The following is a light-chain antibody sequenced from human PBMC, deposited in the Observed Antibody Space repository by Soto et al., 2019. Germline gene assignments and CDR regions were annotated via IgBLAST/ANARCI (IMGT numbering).Light chain of an antibody. Sequence: DIQMTQSPSSLSASVGDRVTITCRASQSISSYLNWYQQKPGKAPKLLIYPASSLHSGVPSRFSGSGSGTDFTLTISSLQPEYFATYFCQQSYTTPITFGQGTRLEIK. CDR3: QQSYTTPIT. CDR2: PAS. J-gene: IGKJ5*01. CDR1: QSISSY. V-gene: IGKV1-39*01.